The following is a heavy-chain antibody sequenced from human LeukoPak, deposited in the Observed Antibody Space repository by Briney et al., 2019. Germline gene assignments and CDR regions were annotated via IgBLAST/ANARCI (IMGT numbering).Heavy chain of an antibody. Sequence: GGSLRLSCAASGFTFSSYAMHWVRQAPGKGLEWVAVISYDGSNKYYADSVKGRFTISRDNSKNTLYLQMNSPRAEDTAVYYCAREGCTSGVCYSSYYYYMDVWGKGTTVTVSS. D-gene: IGHD2-8*01. J-gene: IGHJ6*03. V-gene: IGHV3-30*04. CDR2: ISYDGSNK. CDR3: AREGCTSGVCYSSYYYYMDV. CDR1: GFTFSSYA.